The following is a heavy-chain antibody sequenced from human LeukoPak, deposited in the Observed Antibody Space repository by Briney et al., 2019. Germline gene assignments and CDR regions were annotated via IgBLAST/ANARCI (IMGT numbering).Heavy chain of an antibody. CDR2: MNPNSGNT. Sequence: ASVKVSCKASGYTFTSYDINWVRQATGQGLEWMGWMNPNSGNTGYAQKFQGRVTITRNTSISTAYMELSSLRSEDTAVYYCARGGSSWWYYYYMDVWGKGTTVTVSS. CDR3: ARGGSSWWYYYYMDV. J-gene: IGHJ6*03. D-gene: IGHD6-13*01. CDR1: GYTFTSYD. V-gene: IGHV1-8*03.